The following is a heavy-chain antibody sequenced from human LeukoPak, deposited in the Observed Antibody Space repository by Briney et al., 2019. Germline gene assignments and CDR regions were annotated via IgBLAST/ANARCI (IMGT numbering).Heavy chain of an antibody. V-gene: IGHV3-30-3*01. CDR1: GFTFSIYT. CDR2: VSYDGSNK. CDR3: ARGMVGPTRTLFDY. Sequence: GGSLRLSCAASGFTFSIYTIHWVRQAPGKGLGWVAVVSYDGSNKYYADSVKGRFTISRDNSKNTLYLQMNSLRAEDTAMYYCARGMVGPTRTLFDYWGQGTLVTVSS. J-gene: IGHJ4*02. D-gene: IGHD1-26*01.